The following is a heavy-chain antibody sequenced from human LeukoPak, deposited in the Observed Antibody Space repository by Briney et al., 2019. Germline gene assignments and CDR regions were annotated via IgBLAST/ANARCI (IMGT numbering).Heavy chain of an antibody. CDR1: GFTFSSYA. CDR2: ISASGDTT. J-gene: IGHJ4*02. D-gene: IGHD2-2*01. Sequence: GGSLRLSCAASGFTFSSYAMGWVRQAPGKGLEWVSPISASGDTTYYADSVKGRFTISRDNSKNTLYLQMNSLRAEDTAVYYCAKVYQSYYFDYWGQGTLVTVSS. V-gene: IGHV3-23*01. CDR3: AKVYQSYYFDY.